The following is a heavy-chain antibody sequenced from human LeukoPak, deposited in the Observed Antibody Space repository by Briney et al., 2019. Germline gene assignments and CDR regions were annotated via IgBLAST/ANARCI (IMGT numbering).Heavy chain of an antibody. CDR1: GFTFGRYD. CDR2: ISRGVGST. CDR3: AKKGQADDYWKPD. J-gene: IGHJ4*02. Sequence: PGGSLRLSCAASGFTFGRYDLSWVRQAPGKGLEWVAAISRGVGSTYYADSVKGRFTISRDNSTNTLYLQMNHLRAADTAVYYCAKKGQADDYWKPDWGQGTLVTVSS. V-gene: IGHV3-23*01. D-gene: IGHD1-1*01.